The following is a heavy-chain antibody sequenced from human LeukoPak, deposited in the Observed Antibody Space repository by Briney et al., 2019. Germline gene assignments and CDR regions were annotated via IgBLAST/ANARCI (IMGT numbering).Heavy chain of an antibody. CDR3: ARGEWDLDLGY. D-gene: IGHD1-26*01. CDR1: GGSFSGYY. J-gene: IGHJ4*02. V-gene: IGHV4-34*01. Sequence: SETLSLTCAVYGGSFSGYYWSWIRQPPGKGLEWIGEINHSGSTNYNPSLKSRVTISVDTSKNQFSLKLSSVTAADTAVYCCARGEWDLDLGYWGQGTLVTVSS. CDR2: INHSGST.